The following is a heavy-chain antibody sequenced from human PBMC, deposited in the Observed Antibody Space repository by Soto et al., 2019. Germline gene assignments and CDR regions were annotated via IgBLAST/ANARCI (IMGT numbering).Heavy chain of an antibody. Sequence: EVQLLESGGGLVQPGGSLRLSCAASGFTFSSFAMSWVRQAPGKGLEWVSAVSDIEGRRYYADSVKGRFTISRDNSMNTVYLQMSRLRAEDTATYCCAKEPSRKGYADYWGQGTLVTVSS. CDR3: AKEPSRKGYADY. CDR2: VSDIEGRR. D-gene: IGHD1-1*01. V-gene: IGHV3-23*01. J-gene: IGHJ4*02. CDR1: GFTFSSFA.